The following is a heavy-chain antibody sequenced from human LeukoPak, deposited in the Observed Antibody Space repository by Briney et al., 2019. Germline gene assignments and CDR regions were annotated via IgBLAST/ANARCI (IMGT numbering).Heavy chain of an antibody. CDR2: ISSSGSTI. V-gene: IGHV3-11*04. CDR1: GFTFSDYY. J-gene: IGHJ4*02. Sequence: PGGSLRLSCAASGFTFSDYYMSWIRQAPGKGLEWVSYISSSGSTIYYADSVKGRFTISRDNAKNSLYLQMNSLRAEDTAVYYCASSYCSGNNCYAGIIDYWGQGTLVTVSS. CDR3: ASSYCSGNNCYAGIIDY. D-gene: IGHD2-2*01.